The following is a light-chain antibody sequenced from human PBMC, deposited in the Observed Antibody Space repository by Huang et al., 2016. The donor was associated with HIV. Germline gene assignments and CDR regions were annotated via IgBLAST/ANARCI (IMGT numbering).Light chain of an antibody. J-gene: IGKJ2*01. Sequence: DILMTQSPSSLSASVGDRVTITCRASQSVSTYLNWYQQKPGKAPKLLIYAASRLQSWGPSRFSGSGSGTDFTLTISSLQPDDFATYYCQQSYSTPFYTFGQGTKLEIK. CDR2: AAS. CDR1: QSVSTY. CDR3: QQSYSTPFYT. V-gene: IGKV1-39*01.